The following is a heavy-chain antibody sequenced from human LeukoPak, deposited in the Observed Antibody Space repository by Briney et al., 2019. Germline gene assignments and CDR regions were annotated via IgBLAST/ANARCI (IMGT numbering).Heavy chain of an antibody. Sequence: ASVKVSCKTSGYAFTSYAAHWVRQAPGQGLEWMGCINGGSGHARYSERFQGRVTITRDTSTNTAYLDLRSLRSQDTAVYYCARGDWHWYFDLWGRGTLVTVSS. CDR3: ARGDWHWYFDL. CDR1: GYAFTSYA. CDR2: INGGSGHA. D-gene: IGHD3-9*01. V-gene: IGHV1-3*01. J-gene: IGHJ2*01.